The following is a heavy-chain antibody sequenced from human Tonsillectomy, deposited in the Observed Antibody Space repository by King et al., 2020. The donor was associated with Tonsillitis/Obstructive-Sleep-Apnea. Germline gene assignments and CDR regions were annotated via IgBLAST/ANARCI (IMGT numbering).Heavy chain of an antibody. J-gene: IGHJ4*02. CDR2: IYYSGST. V-gene: IGHV4-39*01. CDR1: GGSVSSSSYY. CDR3: AGLGTGWLHFXNYSFDY. D-gene: IGHD5-24*01. Sequence: QLQESGPGLVKPSETLSLTCSVSGGSVSSSSYYWGWIRQPPGKGLEWIGSIYYSGSTYYNPSLKSRVTISVDTSKNQFSLKLNSVTAANTAVYYCAGLGTGWLHFXNYSFDYWGQGTLVTVSS.